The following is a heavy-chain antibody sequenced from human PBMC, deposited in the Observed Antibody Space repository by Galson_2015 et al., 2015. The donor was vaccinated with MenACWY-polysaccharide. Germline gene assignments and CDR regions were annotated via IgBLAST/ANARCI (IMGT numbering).Heavy chain of an antibody. CDR2: ITPTGDPK. D-gene: IGHD2-15*01. CDR3: ASRGVVTPYSLDY. V-gene: IGHV3-48*01. CDR1: GFSFSSYS. Sequence: SLRLSCAASGFSFSSYSMTWVRQAPGKGLEWLSYITPTGDPKMYADSVKSRFTISRDNAKNSLYLQMNNLRAEDTAVYYCASRGVVTPYSLDYWGQGTLVSVSS. J-gene: IGHJ4*02.